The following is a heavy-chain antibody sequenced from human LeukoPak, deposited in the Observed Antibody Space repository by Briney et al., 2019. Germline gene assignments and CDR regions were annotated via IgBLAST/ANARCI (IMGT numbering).Heavy chain of an antibody. J-gene: IGHJ6*02. CDR3: AREVVVVPAATEGYYYGMDV. D-gene: IGHD2-2*01. CDR1: GYTFTSYY. CDR2: IIPIFGTA. V-gene: IGHV1-69*13. Sequence: EASVKVSCKASGYTFTSYYMHWVRQAPGQGLEWMGGIIPIFGTANYAQKFQGRVTITADESTSTAYMELSSLRSEDTAVYYCAREVVVVPAATEGYYYGMDVWGQGTAVTVSS.